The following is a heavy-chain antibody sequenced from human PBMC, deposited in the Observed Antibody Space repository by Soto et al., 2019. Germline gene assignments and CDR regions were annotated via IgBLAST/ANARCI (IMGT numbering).Heavy chain of an antibody. V-gene: IGHV4-39*01. CDR2: IYYSGST. Sequence: PSETLSLTCTVSGGSISSSSYYWGWIRQPPGKGLEWIVSIYYSGSTYYNPSLKSRVTISVDTSKNQFSLKLSSVTAADTAVYYCARHIQLWSYYYYGMDVWGQGTTVTVSS. CDR1: GGSISSSSYY. J-gene: IGHJ6*02. D-gene: IGHD5-18*01. CDR3: ARHIQLWSYYYYGMDV.